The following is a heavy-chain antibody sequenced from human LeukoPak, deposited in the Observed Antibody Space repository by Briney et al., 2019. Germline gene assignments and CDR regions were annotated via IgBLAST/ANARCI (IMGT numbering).Heavy chain of an antibody. D-gene: IGHD3-10*01. V-gene: IGHV3-74*01. Sequence: GGSLRLSCAASGFTFSSYGMSWVRQAPGKGLVWVSRINGDGTNIRYADSVKGRFTISRDNAKSTLFLEMNSLRVEDTAVYYCYGSGSYWDFDHWGHGTLVTVSS. CDR3: YGSGSYWDFDH. CDR1: GFTFSSYG. CDR2: INGDGTNI. J-gene: IGHJ4*01.